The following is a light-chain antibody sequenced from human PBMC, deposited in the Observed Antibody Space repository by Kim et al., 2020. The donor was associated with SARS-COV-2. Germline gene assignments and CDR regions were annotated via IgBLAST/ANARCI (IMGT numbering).Light chain of an antibody. CDR2: YKS. CDR1: SLRNFD. J-gene: IGLJ2*01. V-gene: IGLV3-19*01. CDR3: NSRDISGNHVV. Sequence: LGTTVRITCQGDSLRNFDANWYQQKPGQAPVLVIYYKSNRPSGIPDRFSGSSSGATASLTITEAQAEDEADYYCNSRDISGNHVVFGGGTKVTVL.